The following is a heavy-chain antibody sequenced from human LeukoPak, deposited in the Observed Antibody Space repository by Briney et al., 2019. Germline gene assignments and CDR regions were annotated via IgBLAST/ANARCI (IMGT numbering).Heavy chain of an antibody. CDR3: AKGVRHIVVVTAFDAFDI. J-gene: IGHJ3*02. D-gene: IGHD2-21*02. CDR2: ISWDGGST. CDR1: GFTFDDYT. V-gene: IGHV3-43*01. Sequence: GGSLRLSCAASGFTFDDYTMHWVRQAPGKGLEWVSLISWDGGSTYYADSVKGRFTISRDNSKNTLYLQMNSLRAEDTAVYYCAKGVRHIVVVTAFDAFDIWGQGTMVTVSS.